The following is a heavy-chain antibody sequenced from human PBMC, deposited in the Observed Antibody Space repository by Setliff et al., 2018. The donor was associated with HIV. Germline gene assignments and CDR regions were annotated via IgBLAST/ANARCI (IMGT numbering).Heavy chain of an antibody. CDR1: SSGFTTFW. CDR3: ARQTVHTTHSLDFGSPNRDYYYGMDV. J-gene: IGHJ6*02. D-gene: IGHD1-1*01. Sequence: GESLKTPCKGFSSGFTTFWIAWVRQMPGKGLEWMGIIYPGDSDTTYSPSFQGQVTISVDKSISTAYLQWSSLKASDSAMYYCARQTVHTTHSLDFGSPNRDYYYGMDVWGQGTTVTVSS. V-gene: IGHV5-51*01. CDR2: IYPGDSDT.